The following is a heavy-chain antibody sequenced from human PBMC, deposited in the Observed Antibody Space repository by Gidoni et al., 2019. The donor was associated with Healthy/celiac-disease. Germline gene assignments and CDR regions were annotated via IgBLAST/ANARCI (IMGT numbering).Heavy chain of an antibody. CDR1: GFPFSNGW. CDR2: SRSKTDGGTT. Sequence: EVQLVESGGGLVKPGGSLRLPCAAPGFPFSNGWMSWVRQAPGEGLEWVGRSRSKTDGGTTDYAAPVKGRFTISRDDSKNTLYLQMNSLKAEDTAVYYCTTDFAPGGLFDYWGQGTLVTVSS. CDR3: TTDFAPGGLFDY. V-gene: IGHV3-15*01. D-gene: IGHD2-15*01. J-gene: IGHJ4*02.